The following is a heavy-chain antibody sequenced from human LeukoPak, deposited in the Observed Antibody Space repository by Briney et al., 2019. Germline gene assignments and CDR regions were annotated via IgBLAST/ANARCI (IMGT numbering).Heavy chain of an antibody. CDR2: INPNSGGT. CDR1: GYTFTGYY. V-gene: IGHV1-2*04. CDR3: AREDCSGGSCYSRWFDP. D-gene: IGHD2-15*01. J-gene: IGHJ5*02. Sequence: GASVKVSCKASGYTFTGYYMHWVRQAPGQGLEWKGWINPNSGGTNYAQKFQGWVTMTRDTSISTAYMELSRLRSDDTAVYYCAREDCSGGSCYSRWFDPWGQGTLVTVSS.